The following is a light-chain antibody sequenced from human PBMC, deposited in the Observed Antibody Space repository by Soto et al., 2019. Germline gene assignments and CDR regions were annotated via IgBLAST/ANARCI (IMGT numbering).Light chain of an antibody. CDR1: QRISGY. Sequence: IGLKQSLAALSLSPGERATLSCRASQRISGYLAWYQQKPGQAPRLLIYGASNRATGIPDRFSGSGSGTDFTLTISRLEPEDFAVYYCQQYGSSGTFGQGTKVDI. J-gene: IGKJ1*01. V-gene: IGKV3-20*01. CDR2: GAS. CDR3: QQYGSSGT.